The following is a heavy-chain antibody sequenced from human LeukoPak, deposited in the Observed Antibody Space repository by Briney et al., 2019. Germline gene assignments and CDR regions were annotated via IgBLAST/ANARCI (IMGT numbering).Heavy chain of an antibody. V-gene: IGHV3-73*01. CDR2: IRSKPNNYAT. CDR1: GFTFSESA. CDR3: TRVAGAGTGY. Sequence: GGSLKLSCAASGFTFSESAMHWVRQASGKGLEWVGRIRSKPNNYATAYAASVEGRFTISRDDSKNTAYLQMNSLKIEDTAVYYCTRVAGAGTGYWGQGTLVTVSS. J-gene: IGHJ4*02. D-gene: IGHD6-19*01.